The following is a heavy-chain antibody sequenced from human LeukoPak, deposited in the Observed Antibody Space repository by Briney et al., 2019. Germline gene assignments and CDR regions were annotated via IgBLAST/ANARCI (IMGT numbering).Heavy chain of an antibody. CDR2: IYHSGST. J-gene: IGHJ3*02. CDR3: AILGIETAFDI. CDR1: GYSISSGYY. Sequence: SETPSLTCAVSGYSISSGYYWGWIRQPPGKGLEWIGSIYHSGSTYYNPSLKSRVTISVDTSKNQFSLKLSSVTAADTAVYYCAILGIETAFDIWGQGTMVTVSS. V-gene: IGHV4-38-2*01. D-gene: IGHD7-27*01.